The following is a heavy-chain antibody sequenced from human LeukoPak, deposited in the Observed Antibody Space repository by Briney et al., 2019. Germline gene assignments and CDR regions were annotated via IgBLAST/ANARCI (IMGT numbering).Heavy chain of an antibody. J-gene: IGHJ6*03. CDR1: GFTFSSYS. D-gene: IGHD3-9*01. V-gene: IGHV3-21*01. CDR2: ISSSSSYI. Sequence: GGSLRLSCAASGFTFSSYSMNWVRQAPGKGLEWVSSISSSSSYIYYADSVKGRFTISRDNAKNSLYLQMNSLRAEDTAVYYCARAWDEVGEEHRLRYFDWLLPPLNYYMDVWGKGTTVTISS. CDR3: ARAWDEVGEEHRLRYFDWLLPPLNYYMDV.